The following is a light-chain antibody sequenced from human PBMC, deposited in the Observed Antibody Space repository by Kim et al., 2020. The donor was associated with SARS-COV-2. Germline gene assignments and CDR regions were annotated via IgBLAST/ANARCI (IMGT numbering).Light chain of an antibody. J-gene: IGLJ1*01. V-gene: IGLV2-14*03. CDR2: DVS. CDR3: SSYTSSSTPYV. CDR1: SSDDGGYNY. Sequence: PHTISCTGTSSDDGGYNYVSWYQQHPGKAPKLVIYDVSNRPSGVSNRFSGSKSGNTASLTISGLQAEDEADYYCSSYTSSSTPYVFGTGTKVTVL.